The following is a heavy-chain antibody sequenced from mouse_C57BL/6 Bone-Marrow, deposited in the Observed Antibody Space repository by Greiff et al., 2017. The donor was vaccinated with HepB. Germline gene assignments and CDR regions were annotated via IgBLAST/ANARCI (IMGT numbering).Heavy chain of an antibody. CDR1: GYTFTSYW. Sequence: QVQLQQSGAELVKPGASVKMSCKASGYTFTSYWITWVKQRPGQGLEWIGDIYPGSGSTNYNEKFKSKATLTVDTSSSTAYMQLSSLTSEDSAVYYCARGITRPYYYAMDYWGQGTSVTVSS. J-gene: IGHJ4*01. V-gene: IGHV1-55*01. CDR3: ARGITRPYYYAMDY. CDR2: IYPGSGST.